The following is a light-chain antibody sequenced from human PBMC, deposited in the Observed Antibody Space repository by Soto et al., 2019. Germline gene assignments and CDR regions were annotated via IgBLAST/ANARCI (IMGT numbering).Light chain of an antibody. CDR3: QQYNSYSPWT. J-gene: IGKJ1*01. CDR1: QTITSW. Sequence: DIQMTQSPSILSASVGGRVTITCRSSQTITSWLAWYQQKPGKAPKLLXYDASSLESGVPSRFSGSGSGTELTLTISSLQTDDFATYYCQQYNSYSPWTFGQGTKVDIK. CDR2: DAS. V-gene: IGKV1-5*01.